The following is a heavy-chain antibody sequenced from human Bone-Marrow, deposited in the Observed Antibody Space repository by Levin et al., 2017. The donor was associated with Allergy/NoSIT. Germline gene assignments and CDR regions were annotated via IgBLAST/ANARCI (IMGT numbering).Heavy chain of an antibody. CDR3: AKTGGNHRHEFDS. V-gene: IGHV3-30*18. CDR2: SSYDGSDE. CDR1: GFTFENHG. J-gene: IGHJ4*02. Sequence: GESLKISCVGSGFTFENHGIHWVRQAPGKGLEWVSVSSYDGSDEYYGESVRGRITMSRNNSKNTVYLQIDTVRPDDTALYYCAKTGGNHRHEFDSWGQGILVTVSS. D-gene: IGHD1-1*01.